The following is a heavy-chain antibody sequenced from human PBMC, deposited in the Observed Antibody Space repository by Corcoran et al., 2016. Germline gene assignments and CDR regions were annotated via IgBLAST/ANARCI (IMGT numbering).Heavy chain of an antibody. Sequence: QVQLVQSGAEVKKPGASVKVSCKASGYTFTSYAMHWVRQAPGQRLEWMGWINAGNGNTKYSQKFQGRVTITRDTSASTAYMELSSLRSEDTAVYYCARDRPIESYGSGRYFDYWGQGTLVTVSS. CDR1: GYTFTSYA. J-gene: IGHJ4*02. V-gene: IGHV1-3*01. D-gene: IGHD3-10*01. CDR3: ARDRPIESYGSGRYFDY. CDR2: INAGNGNT.